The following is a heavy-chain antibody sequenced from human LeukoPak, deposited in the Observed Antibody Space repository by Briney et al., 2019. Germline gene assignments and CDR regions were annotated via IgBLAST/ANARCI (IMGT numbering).Heavy chain of an antibody. CDR2: ICAYNGIT. D-gene: IGHD3-22*01. CDR1: GYTFTSYV. Sequence: ASVTVSCMASGYTFTSYVISWVRQAPGQGLEWVGWICAYNGITNDAQTLRGRVTMTTDTSTSTACMGLWSLSSDDTAVYYCAVFLDHSGGYYEDWFDHWGQGTLVTVSS. CDR3: AVFLDHSGGYYEDWFDH. V-gene: IGHV1-18*01. J-gene: IGHJ5*02.